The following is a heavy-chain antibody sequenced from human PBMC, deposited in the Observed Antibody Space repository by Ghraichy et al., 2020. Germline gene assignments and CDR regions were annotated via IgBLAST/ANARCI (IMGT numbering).Heavy chain of an antibody. CDR3: ARDRRVMGIAVRPGWFDP. CDR2: IRGDTGKT. Sequence: ASVKVSCKASGYTFTSHGINWVRQAPGQGPEWTGWIRGDTGKTFYAQKFQDRVTMTTDTSTSTAYMELRSLRSDDTAVYYCARDRRVMGIAVRPGWFDPWGQGTLVTVSS. CDR1: GYTFTSHG. J-gene: IGHJ5*02. D-gene: IGHD6-6*01. V-gene: IGHV1-18*04.